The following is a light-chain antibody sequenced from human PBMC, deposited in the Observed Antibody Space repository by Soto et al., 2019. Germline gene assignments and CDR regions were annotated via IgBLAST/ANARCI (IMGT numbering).Light chain of an antibody. J-gene: IGLJ2*01. Sequence: QSALTQPASVSGSPGQSITISCTGTSSDVGGYNYVSWYQQHPGKAPHVLIYEVSNRPSGVSNRFSGSKSGNTASLTISGLQADDEADYYCSSYTSRHTWVFGGGTKLTVL. CDR1: SSDVGGYNY. CDR3: SSYTSRHTWV. CDR2: EVS. V-gene: IGLV2-14*01.